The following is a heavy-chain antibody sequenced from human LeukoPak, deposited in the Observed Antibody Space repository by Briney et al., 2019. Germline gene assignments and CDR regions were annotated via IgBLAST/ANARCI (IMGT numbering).Heavy chain of an antibody. J-gene: IGHJ4*02. CDR2: ISSSSSYI. CDR1: GFTFSSYS. CDR3: ARVVSVIAAAGDYFDY. V-gene: IGHV3-21*01. D-gene: IGHD6-13*01. Sequence: GGSLRLSCAASGFTFSSYSMNRVRQAPGKGLEWVSSISSSSSYIYYADSVKGRFTISRDNAKNSLYLQMNSLRAEDTAVYYCARVVSVIAAAGDYFDYWGQGTLVTVSS.